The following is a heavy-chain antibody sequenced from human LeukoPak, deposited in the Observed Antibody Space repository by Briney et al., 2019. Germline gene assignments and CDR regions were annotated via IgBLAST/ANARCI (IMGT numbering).Heavy chain of an antibody. D-gene: IGHD4-17*01. V-gene: IGHV3-7*03. CDR2: IKQDGSEE. CDR3: ARATVTTSPPYFDY. CDR1: GFTFSSYW. J-gene: IGHJ4*02. Sequence: GGSLRLSCAASGFTFSSYWMSWVRQAPGKGLEWVANIKQDGSEEYYVDSVKGRFTISRDNAKNSLYLQMNSLRAEDTAVYYCARATVTTSPPYFDYWGQGTLVTVSS.